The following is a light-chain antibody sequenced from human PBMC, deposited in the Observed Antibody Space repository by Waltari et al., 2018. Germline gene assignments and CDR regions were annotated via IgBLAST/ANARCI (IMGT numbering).Light chain of an antibody. CDR3: QHYRIWPWT. CDR2: KSS. Sequence: DIEMTQSPSTLSASVGDRVTITCRASQSLNNWLAWYQQTPGRAPKLLITKSSSLESGVPGRFSGSGSGTEFTLTINSLQPEDFATYYCQHYRIWPWTFGQGTKVEIK. CDR1: QSLNNW. V-gene: IGKV1-5*03. J-gene: IGKJ1*01.